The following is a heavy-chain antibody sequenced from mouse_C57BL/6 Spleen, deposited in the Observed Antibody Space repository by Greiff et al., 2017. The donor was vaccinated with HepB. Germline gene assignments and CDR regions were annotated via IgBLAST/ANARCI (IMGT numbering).Heavy chain of an antibody. V-gene: IGHV1-9*01. D-gene: IGHD2-2*01. CDR1: GYTLTGYW. Sequence: QVQLQQSGAELMKPGDSVKLSCTATGYTLTGYWIEWVKKRPGHGLEWIGEILPGSGSTNYNEKFKGKATFTSDTSSNTAYMQLSSLTTEDSAIYYCARGMGLRRGYFDYWGQGTTLTVSS. J-gene: IGHJ2*01. CDR2: ILPGSGST. CDR3: ARGMGLRRGYFDY.